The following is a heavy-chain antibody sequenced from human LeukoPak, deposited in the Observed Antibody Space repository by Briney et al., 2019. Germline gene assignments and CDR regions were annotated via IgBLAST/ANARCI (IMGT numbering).Heavy chain of an antibody. V-gene: IGHV1-69*13. CDR2: IIPIFGTA. Sequence: GASVKVSCKASGGTFSSYAISWVRQAPGQGLEWMGGIIPIFGTANYAQKFQGRVTITADESTSTAYMELSSLRSEDTAVYYCASDRVLRYFDWSPGYFDYWGQGTLVTVSS. CDR3: ASDRVLRYFDWSPGYFDY. D-gene: IGHD3-9*01. J-gene: IGHJ4*02. CDR1: GGTFSSYA.